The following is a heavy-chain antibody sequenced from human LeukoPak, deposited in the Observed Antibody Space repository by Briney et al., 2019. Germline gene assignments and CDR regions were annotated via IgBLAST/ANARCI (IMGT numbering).Heavy chain of an antibody. CDR3: ARGYCGGRSCYGGAFDI. Sequence: GGSLRLSCAASGFTFSSYSMNWVRQAPGKGLEWVSSISSSSSYIYYADSAKGRFTLSRENAKNSLYLQMNSLRAGDTAVHYCARGYCGGRSCYGGAFDIWGQGTMVTVSS. V-gene: IGHV3-21*01. CDR1: GFTFSSYS. D-gene: IGHD2-15*01. CDR2: ISSSSSYI. J-gene: IGHJ3*02.